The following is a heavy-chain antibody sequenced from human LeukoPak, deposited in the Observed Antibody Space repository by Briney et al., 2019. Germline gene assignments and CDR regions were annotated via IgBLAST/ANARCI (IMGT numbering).Heavy chain of an antibody. V-gene: IGHV4-38-2*02. CDR3: ARVVFGVATHIDY. Sequence: SETLSLTCTVSGYSISSGDYWGWIRQPPGKGLEWIGSIYHSGRTYYNPSLKSRVTISVDTSKNQVSLILTSVTAADTAVYYCARVVFGVATHIDYWGQGTLVTVSS. CDR1: GYSISSGDY. D-gene: IGHD3-3*01. J-gene: IGHJ4*02. CDR2: IYHSGRT.